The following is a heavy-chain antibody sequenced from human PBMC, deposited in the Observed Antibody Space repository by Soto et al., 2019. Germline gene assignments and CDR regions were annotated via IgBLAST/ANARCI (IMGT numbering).Heavy chain of an antibody. V-gene: IGHV1-18*01. D-gene: IGHD3-3*01. J-gene: IGHJ5*02. CDR1: GYTFTSYG. CDR3: ARVLVRDFWSGYEDNWFDP. Sequence: ASVKVSCKASGYTFTSYGISWVRQAPGQGLEWMGWISAYNGNTNYAQKLQGRVTMTTDTSTSTAYMELRSLRSDDTAVYYCARVLVRDFWSGYEDNWFDPWSQGTLVTVSS. CDR2: ISAYNGNT.